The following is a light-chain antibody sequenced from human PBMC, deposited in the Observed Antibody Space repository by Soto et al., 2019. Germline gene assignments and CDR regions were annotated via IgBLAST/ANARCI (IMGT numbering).Light chain of an antibody. Sequence: VLAQPPSVSGAPGQKVTISCTGSSSNIGAGYDLHWYQQLPGTAPKLLLYGNSNRPSGVPDRFSGSKSGTSASLAITGLQAEDEADYYCQSYDSSMSAYVFGTGTKGTVL. J-gene: IGLJ1*01. CDR1: SSNIGAGYD. CDR2: GNS. V-gene: IGLV1-40*01. CDR3: QSYDSSMSAYV.